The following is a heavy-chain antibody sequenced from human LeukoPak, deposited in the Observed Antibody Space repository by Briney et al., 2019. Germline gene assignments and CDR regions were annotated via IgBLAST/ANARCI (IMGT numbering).Heavy chain of an antibody. J-gene: IGHJ3*02. CDR1: GGTFSSYA. CDR2: IIPNLGIA. D-gene: IGHD5-24*01. Sequence: SVKVSCKASGGTFSSYAITWVRQAPGQGLEWMGRIIPNLGIANYAQKFQGRVTITADKSTSTAYMELSSLRSEDTAVYYCARDLGDGYNYDAFDIWGQGTMVTVSS. CDR3: ARDLGDGYNYDAFDI. V-gene: IGHV1-69*04.